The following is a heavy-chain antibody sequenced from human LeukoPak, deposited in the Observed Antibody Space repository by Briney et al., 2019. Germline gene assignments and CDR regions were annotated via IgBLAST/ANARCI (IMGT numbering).Heavy chain of an antibody. Sequence: WGSLRLSCAVSGFTLSNFWMAWVRQAPGKGLEWVANIKQDGSEKYYADSVKGRFTISRDNAKNSLYLQMNTLRVEDTAVYYCAQGGATISDYWGQGTLVTVSS. CDR2: IKQDGSEK. J-gene: IGHJ4*02. CDR1: GFTLSNFW. CDR3: AQGGATISDY. V-gene: IGHV3-7*01. D-gene: IGHD5-12*01.